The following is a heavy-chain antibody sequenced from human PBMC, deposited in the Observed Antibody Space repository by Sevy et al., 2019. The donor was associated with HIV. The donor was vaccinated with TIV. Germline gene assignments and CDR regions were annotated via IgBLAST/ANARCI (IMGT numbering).Heavy chain of an antibody. CDR3: ARDLRYGGNSGFDL. CDR1: GFTFSNYG. D-gene: IGHD4-17*01. V-gene: IGHV3-33*01. CDR2: IWYDGNNK. Sequence: GGSLRLSCAASGFTFSNYGMHWVRQAPGKGLEWVAVIWYDGNNKYSAASVKGRFTTSRDNSKNTLSLQMNSLRVEDTAVYYCARDLRYGGNSGFDLWGRGTLVTVSS. J-gene: IGHJ2*01.